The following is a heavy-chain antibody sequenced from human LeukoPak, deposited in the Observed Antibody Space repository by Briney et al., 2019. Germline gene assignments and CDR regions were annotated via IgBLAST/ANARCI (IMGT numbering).Heavy chain of an antibody. V-gene: IGHV1-2*02. CDR2: INSNSGGT. D-gene: IGHD3-3*01. Sequence: ASVKVSCKASGYIFTTYYTHWLRQAPGQGLEWVGGINSNSGGTNYAQKFQGRVTMTSDTSISTTYMELSRLRSDDTAVYYCARDPDYDFWGGYYSFDYWGQGTLVTVSS. CDR1: GYIFTTYY. J-gene: IGHJ4*02. CDR3: ARDPDYDFWGGYYSFDY.